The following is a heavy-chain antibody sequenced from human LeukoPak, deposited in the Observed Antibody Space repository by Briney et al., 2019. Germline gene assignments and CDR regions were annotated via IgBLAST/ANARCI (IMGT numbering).Heavy chain of an antibody. D-gene: IGHD2-2*01. Sequence: GGSLRLSCAASGFTSSSYGMHWVRQAPGKGLEWVAFIRSDGSNEYYTDSVKGRFTISRDNSKNTLYLQLNSLRPEDTAVYYCARGGISASWDPFDYWGQGTLVTVSP. J-gene: IGHJ4*02. V-gene: IGHV3-30*02. CDR3: ARGGISASWDPFDY. CDR2: IRSDGSNE. CDR1: GFTSSSYG.